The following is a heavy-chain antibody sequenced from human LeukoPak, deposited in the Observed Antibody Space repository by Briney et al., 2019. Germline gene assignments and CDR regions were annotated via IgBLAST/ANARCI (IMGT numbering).Heavy chain of an antibody. J-gene: IGHJ4*02. CDR1: GESFSGYY. V-gene: IGHV4-34*01. D-gene: IGHD2-8*01. Sequence: SETLSLTCAVYGESFSGYYWSWIRQPPGKGLEWIGEINHSGSTNYNPSLKSRVTISVDTSKNQFSLKLSSVTAADTAVYYCARVGPPYCTNGVCYTSRKGIDYWGQGTLVTVSS. CDR3: ARVGPPYCTNGVCYTSRKGIDY. CDR2: INHSGST.